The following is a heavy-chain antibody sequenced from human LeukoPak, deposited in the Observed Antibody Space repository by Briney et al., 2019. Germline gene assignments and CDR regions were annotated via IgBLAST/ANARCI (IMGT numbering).Heavy chain of an antibody. Sequence: GGSLRLSCAASGFTFDDYTMHWVRQAPGKGLEWVSLISWDGGSTYYADSVKGRFTISRDNSRNSLYLQMNSLRNEDTALYYCAKDMMGGYSYGVRRAFDIGGQGTMVTVSS. V-gene: IGHV3-43*01. CDR1: GFTFDDYT. J-gene: IGHJ3*02. CDR3: AKDMMGGYSYGVRRAFDI. D-gene: IGHD5-18*01. CDR2: ISWDGGST.